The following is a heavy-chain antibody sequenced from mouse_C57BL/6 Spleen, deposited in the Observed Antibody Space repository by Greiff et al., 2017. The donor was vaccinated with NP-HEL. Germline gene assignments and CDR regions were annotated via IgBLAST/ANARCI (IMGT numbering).Heavy chain of an antibody. J-gene: IGHJ3*01. CDR1: GFTFSDYG. CDR2: ISSGSSTI. D-gene: IGHD1-1*01. CDR3: ARCYYGSSYVWFAY. Sequence: EVKLVESGGGLVKPGGSLKLSCAASGFTFSDYGMHWVRQAPEKGLEWVAYISSGSSTIYYADTVKGRFTISRDNAKNTLFLQMTSLRSEDTAMYYCARCYYGSSYVWFAYWGQGTLVTVSA. V-gene: IGHV5-17*01.